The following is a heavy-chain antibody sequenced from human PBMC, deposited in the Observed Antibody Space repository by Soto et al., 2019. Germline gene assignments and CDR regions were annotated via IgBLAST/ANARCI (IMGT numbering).Heavy chain of an antibody. D-gene: IGHD3-3*01. J-gene: IGHJ6*02. CDR2: IYYTGST. CDR3: GRLGYYMRGYYYYGMDV. Sequence: SETLSLTCTVSGGSISSYYWSWVRQPPGEGLEWIGYIYYTGSTKYNASLESRVTISLDTSKNQFSLKLSSVTAADTAVYYCGRLGYYMRGYYYYGMDVWGPRTTVTVSS. CDR1: GGSISSYY. V-gene: IGHV4-59*01.